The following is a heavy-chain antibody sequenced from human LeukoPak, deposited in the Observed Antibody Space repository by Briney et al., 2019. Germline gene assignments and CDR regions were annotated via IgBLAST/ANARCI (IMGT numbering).Heavy chain of an antibody. CDR1: GFTVSSNY. D-gene: IGHD1-20*01. Sequence: PGGSLRRYCAASGFTVSSNYMSWVRQAPGKGLEWVSVIYSGGSTYYADSVKGRFTISRANSKNTMYLQMNSLRAEDTAVYYCARDMRYNSYYYYYMDVWGKGTTVTVSS. CDR3: ARDMRYNSYYYYYMDV. CDR2: IYSGGST. V-gene: IGHV3-66*02. J-gene: IGHJ6*03.